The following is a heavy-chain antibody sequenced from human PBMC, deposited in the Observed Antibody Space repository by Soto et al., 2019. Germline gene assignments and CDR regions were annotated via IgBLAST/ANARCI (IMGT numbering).Heavy chain of an antibody. J-gene: IGHJ6*02. Sequence: QVQLVESGGGVVQPGRSLRLSCAASGFTFSSYGMHWVRQAPGKGLEWVAVISYDGSNKYYADSVKGRFTISRDNSKNTLYLQMNSLRAEDTAVYYCAKDRSGSYYGGYYYYYGMDVWGQGTTVTVSS. V-gene: IGHV3-30*18. D-gene: IGHD1-26*01. CDR1: GFTFSSYG. CDR2: ISYDGSNK. CDR3: AKDRSGSYYGGYYYYYGMDV.